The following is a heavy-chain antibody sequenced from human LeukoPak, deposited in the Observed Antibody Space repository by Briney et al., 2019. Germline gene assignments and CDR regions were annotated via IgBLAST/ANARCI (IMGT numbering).Heavy chain of an antibody. V-gene: IGHV1-3*03. J-gene: IGHJ4*02. CDR3: ARDGRTGTTGYYFDY. D-gene: IGHD1-7*01. CDR2: INAGNGNT. CDR1: GYTFTSYA. Sequence: ASVKVSCKASGYTFTSYAMHWVRQAPGQRLEWMGWINAGNGNTKYSQEFQGRVTITRDTSASTAYMELSSLRSEDMAVYYCARDGRTGTTGYYFDYWGQGTLVTVSS.